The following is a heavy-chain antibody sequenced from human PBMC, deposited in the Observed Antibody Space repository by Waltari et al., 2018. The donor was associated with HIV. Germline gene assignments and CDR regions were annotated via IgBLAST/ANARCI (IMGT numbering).Heavy chain of an antibody. D-gene: IGHD6-13*01. CDR2: IWYDGSKK. J-gene: IGHJ3*01. V-gene: IGHV3-33*01. Sequence: VQLEESGGGVVQLGRSRRLSCAASGFRVSDHGMHWVRQAPGKGLQWVAVIWYDGSKKEYSDSVKGRFTISKDNSKNTLFLQMNSLRVDDTAVYFCARVPFASSWSADSFDVWGPGTRITVSS. CDR1: GFRVSDHG. CDR3: ARVPFASSWSADSFDV.